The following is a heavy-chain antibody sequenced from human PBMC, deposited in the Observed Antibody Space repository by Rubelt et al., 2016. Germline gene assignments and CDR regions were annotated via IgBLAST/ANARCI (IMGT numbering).Heavy chain of an antibody. CDR2: IYHSGST. Sequence: QVQLQESGPGLVKPSETLSLTCTVSGGSISSYYWSWIRQPPGKGLEWIGYIYHSGSTNYNPSLKSRVTISVDTSKNQFSLKLSSVTAADTAVYYCARSQRGYRPNFDYWGQGTLVTVSS. CDR3: ARSQRGYRPNFDY. V-gene: IGHV4-59*01. D-gene: IGHD5-18*01. J-gene: IGHJ4*02. CDR1: GGSISSYY.